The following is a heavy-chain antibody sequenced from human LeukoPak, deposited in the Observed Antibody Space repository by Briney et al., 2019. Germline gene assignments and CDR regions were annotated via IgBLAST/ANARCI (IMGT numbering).Heavy chain of an antibody. D-gene: IGHD5-12*01. CDR2: IWYDGSNK. J-gene: IGHJ5*02. CDR1: GFTFSSYG. V-gene: IGHV3-33*01. CDR3: GYSGYDYWFDP. Sequence: GGSLRLSCAASGFTFSSYGMHWVRQAPGKRLEWVAVIWYDGSNKYYADSVKGRFTISRDNSKNTLYLQMNSLRAEDTAVYYCGYSGYDYWFDPWGQGTLVTVSS.